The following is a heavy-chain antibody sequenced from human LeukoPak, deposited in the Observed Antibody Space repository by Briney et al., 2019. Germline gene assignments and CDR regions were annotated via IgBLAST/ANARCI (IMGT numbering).Heavy chain of an antibody. CDR2: INHSGST. Sequence: SETLSLTCAVYGGSFSGYYWSWIRQPPGKGLEWIGKINHSGSTNYNPSLKSRVTISVDTSKNQFSLKLSSVTAADTAVYYCARGRSGYSSSWDYWGQGTLVTVSS. CDR1: GGSFSGYY. CDR3: ARGRSGYSSSWDY. J-gene: IGHJ4*02. V-gene: IGHV4-34*01. D-gene: IGHD6-13*01.